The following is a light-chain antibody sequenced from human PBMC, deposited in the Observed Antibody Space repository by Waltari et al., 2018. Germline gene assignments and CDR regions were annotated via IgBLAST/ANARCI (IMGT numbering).Light chain of an antibody. V-gene: IGKV3-20*01. CDR3: QHQST. CDR2: GAS. Sequence: IRLTQSPGTLSSCPGQGATLSCRASQRISSNYLAWYQKKPGQAPRLLIYGASNRATGIPDRFSGSGSGTDFTFTISRLEPEDFAVYYCQHQSTFGPGTKVDIK. J-gene: IGKJ3*01. CDR1: QRISSNY.